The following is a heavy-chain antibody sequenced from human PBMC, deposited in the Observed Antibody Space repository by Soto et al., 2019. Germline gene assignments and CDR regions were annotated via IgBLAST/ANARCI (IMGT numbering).Heavy chain of an antibody. CDR3: ARVPVAVAATEDYYGLDV. J-gene: IGHJ6*02. CDR2: INTDGLS. D-gene: IGHD2-15*01. V-gene: IGHV4-4*07. Sequence: SETLSLTCSVSGVSITSYYWSWIRQSAGGGLEWMGRINTDGLSAFSPSFKSRLTMSLHTSKNQVSLRLISVTAADTAVYFCARVPVAVAATEDYYGLDVWGQGTTVTVS. CDR1: GVSITSYY.